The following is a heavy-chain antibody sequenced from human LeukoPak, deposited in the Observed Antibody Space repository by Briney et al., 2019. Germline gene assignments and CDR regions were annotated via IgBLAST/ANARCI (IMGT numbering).Heavy chain of an antibody. CDR2: IDYSGST. J-gene: IGHJ5*02. Sequence: PSETLSLTCTVSGGSLSSYYWSWIRQPPGKGLEWIGFIDYSGSTNYSPSLKSRVTISVDTSENNFSLKLSSVTAAETAVYYCARLQVGATFDLWGQGALVTVSS. V-gene: IGHV4-59*08. CDR1: GGSLSSYY. D-gene: IGHD1-26*01. CDR3: ARLQVGATFDL.